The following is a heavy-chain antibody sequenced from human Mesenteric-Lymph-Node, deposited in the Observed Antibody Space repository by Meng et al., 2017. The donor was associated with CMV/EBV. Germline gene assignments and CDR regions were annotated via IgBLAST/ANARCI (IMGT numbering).Heavy chain of an antibody. CDR3: ARVHITAASNWFDP. D-gene: IGHD6-13*01. CDR2: INHSGST. V-gene: IGHV4-34*01. CDR1: GGSFSGYY. J-gene: IGHJ5*02. Sequence: SETLSLTCAVYGGSFSGYYWNWIRQPPGKGLEWIGEINHSGSTNYNPSLNSRVTISVDRSKNQFSLKLSSVTAADTAVYYCARVHITAASNWFDPWGQGIQVTVSS.